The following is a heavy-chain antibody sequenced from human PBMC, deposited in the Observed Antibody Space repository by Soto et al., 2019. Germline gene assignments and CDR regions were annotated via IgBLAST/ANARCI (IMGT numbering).Heavy chain of an antibody. CDR3: AGFGVVNHPSLLYYYYGMDV. Sequence: EVQLVESGGGLVKPGGSLRLSCAASGFTFSSYSMNWVRQAPGKGLEWVSSISSSSSYIYYADSVKGRFTISRDNAKNSLYLQMNGLRAEDTAVYYCAGFGVVNHPSLLYYYYGMDVWGQGTTVTVSS. CDR2: ISSSSSYI. D-gene: IGHD3-3*01. J-gene: IGHJ6*02. CDR1: GFTFSSYS. V-gene: IGHV3-21*01.